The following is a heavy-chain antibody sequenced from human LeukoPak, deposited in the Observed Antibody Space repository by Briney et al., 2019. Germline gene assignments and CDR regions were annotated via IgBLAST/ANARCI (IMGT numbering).Heavy chain of an antibody. V-gene: IGHV4-34*01. CDR3: ARHLMGGGDGYNSLFDY. D-gene: IGHD5-24*01. CDR2: INHSGST. J-gene: IGHJ4*02. CDR1: GGSFSGYY. Sequence: SETLSLTCAVYGGSFSGYYWSWIRQPPGKGLEWIGEINHSGSTNYNPSLKSRVTISVDTSKNQFSLKLSSVTAADTAVYYCARHLMGGGDGYNSLFDYWGQGTLVTVSS.